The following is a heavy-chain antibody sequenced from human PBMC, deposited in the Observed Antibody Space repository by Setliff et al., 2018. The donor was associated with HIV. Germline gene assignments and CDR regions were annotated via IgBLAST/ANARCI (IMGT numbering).Heavy chain of an antibody. J-gene: IGHJ2*01. CDR1: GESFSNYH. D-gene: IGHD3-10*01. Sequence: PSETLSLTCAVFGESFSNYHWNWFRQPPGGGLEWIGEINHSGNTDYNSSLKSRVTISVDTSKKQFSLEMRSLTAAVTAVYYCARDHRLPGVQPPYWYFDLWGRGTLVTSPQ. CDR2: INHSGNT. V-gene: IGHV4-34*01. CDR3: ARDHRLPGVQPPYWYFDL.